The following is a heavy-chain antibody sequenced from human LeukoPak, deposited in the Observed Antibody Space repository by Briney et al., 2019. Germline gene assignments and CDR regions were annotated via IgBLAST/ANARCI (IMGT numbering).Heavy chain of an antibody. Sequence: PSETLSLTCTVSGGSISSGGYYWRWIRQHPGKGLEWTGYIYYSGSTHYNPSRKSRVTISVDTSKNQFSLKLSSVTAADTAVYYCARGVAGVYFDYWGQGTLVTVSS. D-gene: IGHD2-15*01. CDR1: GGSISSGGYY. J-gene: IGHJ4*02. CDR3: ARGVAGVYFDY. CDR2: IYYSGST. V-gene: IGHV4-31*03.